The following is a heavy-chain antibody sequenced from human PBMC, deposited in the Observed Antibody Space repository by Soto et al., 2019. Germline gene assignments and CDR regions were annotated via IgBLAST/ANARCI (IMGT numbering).Heavy chain of an antibody. V-gene: IGHV1-3*01. CDR1: GYTFTSYA. J-gene: IGHJ6*02. D-gene: IGHD5-12*01. Sequence: QVQLVQSGAEVKKPGASVKVSCKASGYTFTSYAMHWVRHAPGQRLEWMGWINAGNGNTKYSQKFQGRVTITRDTSASTAYMDLSILRSEDTAVYYCARDLGYSGYDYDYYYGMDVWGQGTTVTVSS. CDR3: ARDLGYSGYDYDYYYGMDV. CDR2: INAGNGNT.